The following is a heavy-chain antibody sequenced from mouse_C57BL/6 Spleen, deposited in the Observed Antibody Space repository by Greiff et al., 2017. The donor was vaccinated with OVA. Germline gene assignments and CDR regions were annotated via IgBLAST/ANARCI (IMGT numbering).Heavy chain of an antibody. CDR3: TTDSSYAMDY. J-gene: IGHJ4*01. V-gene: IGHV14-4*01. CDR2: IDPENGDT. CDR1: GFNIKDDY. Sequence: EVQLQQSGAELVRPGASVKLSCTASGFNIKDDYMHWVKQRPEQGLEWIGWIDPENGDTEYASKFQGKATITADTSSNTAYLQLSSLTSEDTAVYYCTTDSSYAMDYWGQGTSVTVSS.